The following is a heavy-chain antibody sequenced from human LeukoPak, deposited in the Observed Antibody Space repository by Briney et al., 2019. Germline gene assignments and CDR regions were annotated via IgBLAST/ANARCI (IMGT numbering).Heavy chain of an antibody. CDR1: GFTFSSYA. Sequence: GGPLRLSCAASGFTFSSYAMSWVRQAPGKGLDWVSAISGSGDSTYYADSVKGRFTISRDNSKNTLYLQMNSLRAEDTAVYYCANDQGRAFDIWGQGTMVTVSS. D-gene: IGHD1-26*01. J-gene: IGHJ3*02. CDR3: ANDQGRAFDI. CDR2: ISGSGDST. V-gene: IGHV3-23*01.